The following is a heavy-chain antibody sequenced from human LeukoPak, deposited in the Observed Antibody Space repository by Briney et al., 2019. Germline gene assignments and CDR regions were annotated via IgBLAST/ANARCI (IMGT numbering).Heavy chain of an antibody. CDR2: IYYSGST. D-gene: IGHD5-18*01. Sequence: SETLSLTCTVSGGSISSSSYYWGWIRQPPGKGLEWIGSIYYSGSTYYNPSLKSRVTISVDTSKNQFSLKLSSVTAADTAVYYCARVVDTAMVCDYWGQGTLVTVST. CDR3: ARVVDTAMVCDY. V-gene: IGHV4-39*01. J-gene: IGHJ4*02. CDR1: GGSISSSSYY.